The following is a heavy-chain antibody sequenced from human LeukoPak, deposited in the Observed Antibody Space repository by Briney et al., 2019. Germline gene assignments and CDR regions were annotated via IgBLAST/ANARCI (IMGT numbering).Heavy chain of an antibody. CDR2: IIPIFGTA. CDR3: ARVWVTMVRGVIINPFDY. J-gene: IGHJ4*02. V-gene: IGHV1-69*05. Sequence: ASVKVSCKASGGTFSSYAISWVRQAPGQGLEWMGGIIPIFGTANYAQKFQGRVTITTDESTSTAYMELSSLRSEDTAVYYCARVWVTMVRGVIINPFDYWGQGTLVTVSS. CDR1: GGTFSSYA. D-gene: IGHD3-10*01.